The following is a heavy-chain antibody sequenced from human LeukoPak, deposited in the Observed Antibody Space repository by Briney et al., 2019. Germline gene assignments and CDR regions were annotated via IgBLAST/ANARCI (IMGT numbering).Heavy chain of an antibody. CDR3: AKDRFYYDSSGYIDY. CDR1: GFPFDDYA. V-gene: IGHV3-9*01. Sequence: SLKLSCSASGFPFDDYAMHWVRPAPGKGLEWVSGISWNSGSIGYADSVKGRFTISRDNAKNSLYLQMNSLRAEDTALYYCAKDRFYYDSSGYIDYWGQGTLVTVSS. CDR2: ISWNSGSI. D-gene: IGHD3-22*01. J-gene: IGHJ4*02.